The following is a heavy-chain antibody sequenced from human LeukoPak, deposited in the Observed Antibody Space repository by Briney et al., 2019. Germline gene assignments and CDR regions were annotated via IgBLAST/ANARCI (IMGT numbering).Heavy chain of an antibody. J-gene: IGHJ4*02. CDR2: MNPNSGNT. D-gene: IGHD1-7*01. CDR3: ARAPSITGTTPPGY. Sequence: ASVKVSCKASGYTFTSYDINWVRQAPGQGLEWMGWMNPNSGNTGYAQKFQGRVTMTRNTSISTAYMELSSLRSEDTAVYYCARAPSITGTTPPGYWGQGTLVTVSS. V-gene: IGHV1-8*01. CDR1: GYTFTSYD.